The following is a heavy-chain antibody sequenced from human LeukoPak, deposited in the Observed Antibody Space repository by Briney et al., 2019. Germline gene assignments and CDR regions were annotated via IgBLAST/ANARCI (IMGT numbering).Heavy chain of an antibody. CDR3: ARPKRYSMYAMDY. CDR1: GGTISSSSYY. CDR2: SYYSGST. V-gene: IGHV4-39*01. D-gene: IGHD5/OR15-5a*01. Sequence: PSETLSLTCSVSGGTISSSSYYWGWIRQPPGKKLEWIGNSYYSGSTYYNPSLKSRVTISVDTSKNQFSLKLSCVTGAAAGVYYSARPKRYSMYAMDYWGQGTLVTVSS. J-gene: IGHJ4*02.